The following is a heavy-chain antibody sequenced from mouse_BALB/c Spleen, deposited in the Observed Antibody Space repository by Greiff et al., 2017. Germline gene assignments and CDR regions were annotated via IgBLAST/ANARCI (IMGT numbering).Heavy chain of an antibody. D-gene: IGHD2-4*01. CDR2: IDPYYGGT. CDR3: AREGAMITENYFDY. Sequence: VQLKESGPELEKPGASVKISCKASGYSFTGYNMNWVKQSNGKSLEWIGNIDPYYGGTSYNQKFKGKATLTVDKSSSTAYMQLKSLTSEDSAVYYCAREGAMITENYFDYWGQGTTLTVSS. V-gene: IGHV1-39*01. CDR1: GYSFTGYN. J-gene: IGHJ2*01.